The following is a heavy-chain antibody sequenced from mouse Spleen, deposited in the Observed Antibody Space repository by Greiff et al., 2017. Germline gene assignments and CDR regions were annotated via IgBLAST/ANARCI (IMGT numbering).Heavy chain of an antibody. CDR2: INPYNGDT. J-gene: IGHJ2*01. CDR1: GYSFTGYF. V-gene: IGHV1-20*01. D-gene: IGHD2-2*01. Sequence: EVHLVESGPELVKPGDSVKISCKASGYSFTGYFMNWVMQSHGKSLEWIGRINPYNGDTFYNQKFKGKATLTVDKSSSTAHMELRSLTSEDSAVYYCARSLYYGYYYFDYWGQGTTLTVSS. CDR3: ARSLYYGYYYFDY.